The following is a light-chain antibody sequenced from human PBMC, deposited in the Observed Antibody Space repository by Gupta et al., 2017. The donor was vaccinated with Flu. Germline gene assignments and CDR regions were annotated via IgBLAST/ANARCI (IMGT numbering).Light chain of an antibody. CDR3: QQYYSTPPRT. CDR1: QSVLYSSNNKNY. CDR2: WAS. Sequence: DIVMTQSPDSLAVSLGERATINCKSSQSVLYSSNNKNYLAWYQQKPGQPPKLLIYWASTREAGVPDRFSGSGSGTDFTLTISSRQAEDVAVYYCQQYYSTPPRTFGPGTKVDIK. V-gene: IGKV4-1*01. J-gene: IGKJ3*01.